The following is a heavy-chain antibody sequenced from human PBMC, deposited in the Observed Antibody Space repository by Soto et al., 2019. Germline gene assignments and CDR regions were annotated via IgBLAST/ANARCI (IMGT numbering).Heavy chain of an antibody. D-gene: IGHD2-21*01. CDR3: ARDIGDRYFDY. J-gene: IGHJ4*02. V-gene: IGHV4-59*13. CDR2: IHYNGGS. CDR1: DDSISSYY. Sequence: SETLSLTCTVSDDSISSYYWSWIRQPPGRGLEWIGYIHYNGGSDYNPSLKSRLSMSVDTSKTQVSLRLSSVTAADTAVYYCARDIGDRYFDYWGQGTLVTVSS.